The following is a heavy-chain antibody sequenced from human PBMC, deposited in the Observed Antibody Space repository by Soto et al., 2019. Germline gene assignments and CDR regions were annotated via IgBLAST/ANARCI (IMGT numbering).Heavy chain of an antibody. Sequence: QLQLQESGPGLVKPSETLSLTCTVSGGSISSSRYYWGWIRQPPGKGLEWIGTIYYSGSTYYNPSLKSRVTISVDTSKNQFSLKLNSVTAADTAVYYCARTYDSSAYYWFDPWGQGTLVTVSS. V-gene: IGHV4-39*01. J-gene: IGHJ5*02. CDR3: ARTYDSSAYYWFDP. D-gene: IGHD3-22*01. CDR2: IYYSGST. CDR1: GGSISSSRYY.